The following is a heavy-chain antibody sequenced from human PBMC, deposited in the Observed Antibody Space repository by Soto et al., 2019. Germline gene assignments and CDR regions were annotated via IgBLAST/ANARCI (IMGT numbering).Heavy chain of an antibody. J-gene: IGHJ5*02. V-gene: IGHV3-21*01. CDR3: WPYNWFDP. CDR1: GFTFSSYS. Sequence: PGGSLRPSCAASGFTFSSYSMNWVRKAPGKGLEWVSSISSSSSYIYYADSVKGRFTISRDNAKTSLYLQMNSLRAEDKAVYYCWPYNWFDPWGQGTLVTVSS. CDR2: ISSSSSYI.